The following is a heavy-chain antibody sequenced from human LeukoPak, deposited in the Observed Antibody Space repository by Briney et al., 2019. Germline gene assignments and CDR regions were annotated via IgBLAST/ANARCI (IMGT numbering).Heavy chain of an antibody. V-gene: IGHV1-8*01. CDR1: GYTFTSYD. CDR3: ARDRFGEFH. CDR2: MNPNDGYT. Sequence: ASVKVSCKASGYTFTSYDINWVRQATGQGLEWMGWMNPNDGYTAYAQKFQGRVTMTGDTSINTAYMELSSLTSEDTAVYYCARDRFGEFHWGQGSLVTVSS. J-gene: IGHJ4*02. D-gene: IGHD3-10*01.